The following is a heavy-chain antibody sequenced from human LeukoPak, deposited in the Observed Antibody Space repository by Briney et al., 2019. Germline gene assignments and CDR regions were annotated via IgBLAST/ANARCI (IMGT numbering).Heavy chain of an antibody. V-gene: IGHV1-8*03. CDR2: MNPNSGDT. CDR1: GYTFTSYD. CDR3: ARVRVYCSGGRCSQKAFDY. Sequence: ASVKVSCKASGYTFTSYDINWVRQATGQGLEWMGWMNPNSGDTAYAQKFQGRVTFTRNTSISTAYKELSSLRSEDTAVYYCARVRVYCSGGRCSQKAFDYWGQGTLVTVSS. D-gene: IGHD2-15*01. J-gene: IGHJ4*02.